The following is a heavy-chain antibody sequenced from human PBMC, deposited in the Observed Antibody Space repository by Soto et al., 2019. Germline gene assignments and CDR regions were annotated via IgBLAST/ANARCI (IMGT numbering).Heavy chain of an antibody. J-gene: IGHJ5*02. D-gene: IGHD1-26*01. CDR1: GDSISSGSYY. Sequence: PSETLSLTCTVSGDSISSGSYYWNWIRQHPGKGLEWIGYMYYSGSTYYNPSLKSRITISRDTSNNQCYLRLSSVTAAEKAMYYCARDNHEVGRQGFDPWGQGILVTVSS. CDR3: ARDNHEVGRQGFDP. V-gene: IGHV4-31*03. CDR2: MYYSGST.